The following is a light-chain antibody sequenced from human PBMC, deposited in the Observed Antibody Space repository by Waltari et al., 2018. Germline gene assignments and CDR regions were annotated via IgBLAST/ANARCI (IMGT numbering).Light chain of an antibody. CDR1: SSNIGSTH. CDR2: RND. V-gene: IGLV1-47*01. J-gene: IGLJ1*01. CDR3: GAWDDSLSGHYV. Sequence: QSVLTQPPSASGTPGQRVTISCSGSSSNIGSTHVYWYQQLPGMAPTLLIYRNDQRPSGVPYRFSGSKSGSSAALAISGLRSEDEADYYCGAWDDSLSGHYVFGTGTKVTVL.